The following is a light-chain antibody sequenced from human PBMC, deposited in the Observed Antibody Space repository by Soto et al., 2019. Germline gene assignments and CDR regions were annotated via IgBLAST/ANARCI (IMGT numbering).Light chain of an antibody. CDR2: GAS. Sequence: EIVLTQSPGTLSLSPGERATLSCRASQSVSSSYLAWYQQKPGQAPRLLIYGASSRATGIPDRFSGSGSGTDFPLTVSRLEPEDCAVYYCQQYGSSPPTFGQGTKLEIK. CDR3: QQYGSSPPT. CDR1: QSVSSSY. J-gene: IGKJ2*01. V-gene: IGKV3-20*01.